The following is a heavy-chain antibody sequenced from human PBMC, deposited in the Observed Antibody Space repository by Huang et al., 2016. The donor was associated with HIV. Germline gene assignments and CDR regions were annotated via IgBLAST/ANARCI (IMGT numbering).Heavy chain of an antibody. V-gene: IGHV2-5*02. CDR2: SYWDDDN. CDR1: GFSDSDSGMA. J-gene: IGHJ4*02. Sequence: QITLKESGTTLMKPTQTLTLTCTLSGFSDSDSGMAVAWLRQPPGKALEWLALSYWDDDNRYSPSLRNRLTIAKYIYNNQVVLRMTDLDPADTATYYCLPGRGGYYPYWGQGTLVTVSS. D-gene: IGHD3-3*01. CDR3: LPGRGGYYPY.